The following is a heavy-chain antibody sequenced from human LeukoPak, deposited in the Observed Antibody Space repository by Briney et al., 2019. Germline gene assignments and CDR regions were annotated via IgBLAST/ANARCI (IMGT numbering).Heavy chain of an antibody. CDR3: ASDCSGGSCGLFDY. D-gene: IGHD2-15*01. CDR2: ISSSRSYI. J-gene: IGHJ4*02. Sequence: GGSLRLSCAASGFTFSSYSMNWVRQAPGKGLEWVSSISSSRSYIYHADSVKGRFTISRDNAKNSLYLQMNSLRAEDMAVYYCASDCSGGSCGLFDYWGQGTLVTVSS. V-gene: IGHV3-21*01. CDR1: GFTFSSYS.